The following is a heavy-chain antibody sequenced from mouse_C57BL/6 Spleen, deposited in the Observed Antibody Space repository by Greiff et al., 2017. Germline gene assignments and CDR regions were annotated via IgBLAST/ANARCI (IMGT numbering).Heavy chain of an antibody. Sequence: QVQLQQPGAELVKPGASVKMSCKASGYTFTSYWITWVKQRPGQGLEWIGDIYPGSGSTNYNEKFKSKATLTVDTSSSTAYMQLSSLTSEDSAVYYCASDEISGYDGYDEGVDYWGQGTSVTVSS. CDR3: ASDEISGYDGYDEGVDY. CDR2: IYPGSGST. CDR1: GYTFTSYW. D-gene: IGHD2-3*01. J-gene: IGHJ4*01. V-gene: IGHV1-55*01.